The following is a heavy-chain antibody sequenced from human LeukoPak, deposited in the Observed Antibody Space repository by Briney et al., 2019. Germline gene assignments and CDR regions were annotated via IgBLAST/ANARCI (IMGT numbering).Heavy chain of an antibody. Sequence: GGSLRLSCAASGFTFRNYLMNWVRQAPGKGLYYADSVKGRFTVSRDNGKNSLLVQMNSLRAEDTALYYCARGYSRAAFDIWGQGTVVAVSS. CDR1: GFTFRNYL. D-gene: IGHD2-15*01. CDR3: ARGYSRAAFDI. J-gene: IGHJ3*02. V-gene: IGHV3-48*01.